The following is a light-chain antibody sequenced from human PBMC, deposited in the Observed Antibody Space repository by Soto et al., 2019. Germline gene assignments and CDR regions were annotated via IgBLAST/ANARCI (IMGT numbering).Light chain of an antibody. J-gene: IGKJ1*01. V-gene: IGKV1-5*01. CDR2: DAS. CDR3: QQYNSYSPWT. CDR1: QSISSW. Sequence: DIKMTQSPSTLSASVGDRVTITCRASQSISSWLAWYQQKPGKAPNLLIYDASSLESGVPSRFSGSGSGTEFTLTISSLQPDDFATYYCQQYNSYSPWTFGQGTKVEIK.